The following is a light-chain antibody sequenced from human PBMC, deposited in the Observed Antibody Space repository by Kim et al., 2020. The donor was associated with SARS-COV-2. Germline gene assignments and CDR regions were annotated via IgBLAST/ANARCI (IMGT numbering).Light chain of an antibody. Sequence: SVSPGQTASITCSGDKLGDKYVCWYQQKPGQSPLLVIYQDSKRPSGIPERFSGSNSGNTATLTISGTQTMDEADYYCQAWDTYTVFGGGTQLTVL. CDR1: KLGDKY. J-gene: IGLJ3*02. V-gene: IGLV3-1*01. CDR2: QDS. CDR3: QAWDTYTV.